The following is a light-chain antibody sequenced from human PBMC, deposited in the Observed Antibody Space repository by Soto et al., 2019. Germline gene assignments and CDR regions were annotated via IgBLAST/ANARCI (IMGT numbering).Light chain of an antibody. CDR2: AAS. Sequence: DIQMTQSPSSLSASVGDRVTITCRASQSIPRYLNWYQQKPGKAPKVLIYAASSLESGVPSRFSGSGSGTDFTLTISSLQPEDFATYYCQQSDSTPFTFGPGTKVEIK. J-gene: IGKJ3*01. CDR1: QSIPRY. CDR3: QQSDSTPFT. V-gene: IGKV1-39*01.